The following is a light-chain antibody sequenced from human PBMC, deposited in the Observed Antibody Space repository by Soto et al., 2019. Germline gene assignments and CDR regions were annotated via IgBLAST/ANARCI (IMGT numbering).Light chain of an antibody. V-gene: IGLV2-8*01. CDR3: SSYAGSNNLV. CDR1: SSDVGGYNS. CDR2: EVS. Sequence: QSALTQPPSASGSPGQSVTIPCTGTSSDVGGYNSVSWYQQHPGKVPKLMTYEVSKRPSGVPDRFSGSKSGNTASLTVSGLQAEDEADYYCSSYAGSNNLVFGGGTKLTVL. J-gene: IGLJ2*01.